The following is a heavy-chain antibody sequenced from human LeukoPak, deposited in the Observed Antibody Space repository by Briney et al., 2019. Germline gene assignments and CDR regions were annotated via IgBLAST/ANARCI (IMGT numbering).Heavy chain of an antibody. CDR3: ARGDGHDAFDI. D-gene: IGHD5-24*01. Sequence: SETLSLTCTVSGGSISSYYWSWIRQPPGKGLEWIGYIYTSGSTNYHPSLKSRVTISVDTSKNQFSLKLSSVTAADTAVYYCARGDGHDAFDIWGQGTMVTVSS. CDR2: IYTSGST. V-gene: IGHV4-4*09. J-gene: IGHJ3*02. CDR1: GGSISSYY.